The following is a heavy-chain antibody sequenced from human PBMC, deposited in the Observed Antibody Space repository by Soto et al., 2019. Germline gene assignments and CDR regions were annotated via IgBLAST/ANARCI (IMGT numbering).Heavy chain of an antibody. J-gene: IGHJ4*02. V-gene: IGHV3-23*01. CDR1: GFPFSSYI. CDR3: AKDSNKYSSSLRGRYFDY. D-gene: IGHD4-4*01. CDR2: ISGGGSNT. Sequence: VGSLRLSCAASGFPFSSYIMSWVRQAPGKGLEWVSGISGGGSNTFYADYVKGRFTISRDNSKNTLLLQMNSLGAEDTAVYYCAKDSNKYSSSLRGRYFDYWGQGIGVTVSS.